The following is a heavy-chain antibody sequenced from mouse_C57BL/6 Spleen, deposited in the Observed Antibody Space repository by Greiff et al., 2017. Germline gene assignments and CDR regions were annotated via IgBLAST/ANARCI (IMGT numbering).Heavy chain of an antibody. J-gene: IGHJ2*01. Sequence: DVHLVESGGDLVKPGGSLKLSCAASGFTFSSYGMSWVRQTPDKRLEWVATISSGGSYTYYPDSVKGRFTISRDNAKNTLYLQMSSLKSEDTAMYYCARHDSRYYFDYWGQGTTLTVSS. CDR3: ARHDSRYYFDY. CDR2: ISSGGSYT. CDR1: GFTFSSYG. V-gene: IGHV5-6*01. D-gene: IGHD1-1*01.